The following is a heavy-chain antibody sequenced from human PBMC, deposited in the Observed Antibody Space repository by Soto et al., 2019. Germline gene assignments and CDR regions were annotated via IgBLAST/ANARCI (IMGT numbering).Heavy chain of an antibody. V-gene: IGHV4-4*02. CDR2: IYHSGST. CDR3: ARVSMVRGFNWFDP. CDR1: GGSIISSNW. Sequence: SETLSLTCAVSGGSIISSNWWSLVRQPPGKGLEWIGEIYHSGSTNYNPSLKSRVTISVDKSKNQFSLKLSSVTAADTAVYYCARVSMVRGFNWFDPWGQGTLVTVSS. D-gene: IGHD3-10*01. J-gene: IGHJ5*02.